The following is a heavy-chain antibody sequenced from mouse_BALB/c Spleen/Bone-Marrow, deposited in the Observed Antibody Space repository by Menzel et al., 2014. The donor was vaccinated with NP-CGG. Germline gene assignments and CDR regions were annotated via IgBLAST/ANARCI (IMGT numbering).Heavy chain of an antibody. CDR3: ARGDYETWFAY. Sequence: VQLQQSGAELARPGASVKLSCKASGYTFTSYWMQWVKQRPGQGLEWIGAIYPGDGDTRYTQKFEGKATLTADKSSSTAYMQLSSLASEDSAVYYCARGDYETWFAYWGQGTLVTVSA. J-gene: IGHJ3*01. CDR2: IYPGDGDT. D-gene: IGHD2-4*01. V-gene: IGHV1-87*01. CDR1: GYTFTSYW.